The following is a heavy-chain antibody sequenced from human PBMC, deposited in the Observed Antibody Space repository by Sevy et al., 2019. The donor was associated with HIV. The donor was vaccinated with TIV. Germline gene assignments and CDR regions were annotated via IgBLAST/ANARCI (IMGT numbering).Heavy chain of an antibody. Sequence: GSLRLSCTVSGGFINSDHWNWIRQPPGRGLDWIGYVYYTGAPNDNPSLKNRVAISVDRAYNQFSLKLTSVTAADTAVYYCAGRNDFDIWGQGTMVTVSS. CDR2: VYYTGAP. CDR3: AGRNDFDI. V-gene: IGHV4-59*12. J-gene: IGHJ3*02. CDR1: GGFINSDH.